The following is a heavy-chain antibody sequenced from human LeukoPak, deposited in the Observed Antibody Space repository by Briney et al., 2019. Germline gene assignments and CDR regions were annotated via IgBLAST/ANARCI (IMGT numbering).Heavy chain of an antibody. Sequence: GGSLRLSCAASGFTLSSHAMSWVRQAPGKGVEWISLIRGSSDVIEYADCVRGRFTISRDNSKNTVSLQMNNLRAEDTAVYYCSKGQSASSTFDSWGQGTLVTVSS. CDR3: SKGQSASSTFDS. J-gene: IGHJ4*02. CDR2: IRGSSDVI. V-gene: IGHV3-23*01. CDR1: GFTLSSHA.